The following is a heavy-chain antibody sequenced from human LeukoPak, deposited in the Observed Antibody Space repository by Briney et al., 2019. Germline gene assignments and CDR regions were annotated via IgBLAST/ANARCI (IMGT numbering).Heavy chain of an antibody. CDR3: ARGDRDLYCSSTSCYPVL. CDR2: IKQAGSEK. D-gene: IGHD2-2*01. CDR1: GFIFGNYW. Sequence: QSGGSLRLSCAASGFIFGNYWMTWVRQAPGKGLEWVANIKQAGSEKYYVDSVKGRFTISRDNAKNSLYLQMNSLRAEDTAVYYCARGDRDLYCSSTSCYPVLGGQGTLVTVSS. J-gene: IGHJ4*02. V-gene: IGHV3-7*01.